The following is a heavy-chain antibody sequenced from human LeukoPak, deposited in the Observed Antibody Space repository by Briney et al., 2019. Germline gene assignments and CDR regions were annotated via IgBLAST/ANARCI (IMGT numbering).Heavy chain of an antibody. CDR1: GFTFSGST. V-gene: IGHV3-73*01. J-gene: IGHJ4*02. D-gene: IGHD2-8*02. CDR2: IRSKPNNYAT. CDR3: ATYRQVLLPFES. Sequence: GGSLRLSCAASGFTFSGSTMHWVRQASGKGLEWVGRIRSKPNNYATEYAASVKGRFTISRDDSKNTAYLQMNSLKIEDTALYYCATYRQVLLPFESWGQGTLVTVSS.